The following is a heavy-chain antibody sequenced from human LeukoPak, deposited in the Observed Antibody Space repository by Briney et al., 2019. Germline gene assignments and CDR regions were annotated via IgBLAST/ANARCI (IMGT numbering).Heavy chain of an antibody. D-gene: IGHD1-26*01. CDR3: ARDRTYSGSYFDY. CDR2: ISSSSSYI. CDR1: GFTFCSYI. Sequence: GGSLRLSCAASGFTFCSYIMNWVRQAPGKGLEWVSSISSSSSYIYYADSVKGRFTISRDNAKHSLYLQMNSLRAEDTTVYYCARDRTYSGSYFDYWGQGTLVTVSS. J-gene: IGHJ4*02. V-gene: IGHV3-21*01.